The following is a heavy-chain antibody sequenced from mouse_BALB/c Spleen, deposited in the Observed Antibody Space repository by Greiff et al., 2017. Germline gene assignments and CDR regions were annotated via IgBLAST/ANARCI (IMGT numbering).Heavy chain of an antibody. V-gene: IGHV2-6-7*01. CDR3: ARSLPLMDY. D-gene: IGHD2-10*01. Sequence: QVQLKESGPGLVAPSQSLSITCTVSGFSLTGYGVNWVRQPPGKGLEWLGMIWDDGSTDYNSALKSRLSISKDNSKSQVFLKMNSLQTDDTARYYCARSLPLMDYWGRGTSVTVSS. CDR1: GFSLTGYG. CDR2: IWDDGST. J-gene: IGHJ4*01.